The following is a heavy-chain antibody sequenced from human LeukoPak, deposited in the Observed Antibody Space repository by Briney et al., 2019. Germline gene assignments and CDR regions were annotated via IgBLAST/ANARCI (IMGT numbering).Heavy chain of an antibody. CDR2: IYSGGNT. CDR3: ARESSRYCTNGVCYTNYFDY. Sequence: GGSLRLSCAASGFTVSNNYMSWVRQAPGKGLEWVSVIYSGGNTYYADSVKGRFTISRDNAKNSLYLQMNSLRAEDTAVYYCARESSRYCTNGVCYTNYFDYWGQGTLVTVSS. D-gene: IGHD2-8*01. J-gene: IGHJ4*02. V-gene: IGHV3-66*01. CDR1: GFTVSNNY.